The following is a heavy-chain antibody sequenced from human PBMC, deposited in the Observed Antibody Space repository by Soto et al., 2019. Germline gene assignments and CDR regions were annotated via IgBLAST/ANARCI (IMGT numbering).Heavy chain of an antibody. CDR3: VGTGTTDEF. Sequence: VQLQGSGPGLVKPSQTLSLTCTVSGASVNTGAYYWSYIRQSPGKGLEWLGYIFYSGDTYYNPSLKSRATISLNTSRNQISLTLTSVTDADTAVYFCVGTGTTDEFWGQGTLVTVSS. V-gene: IGHV4-30-4*01. CDR1: GASVNTGAYY. J-gene: IGHJ1*01. D-gene: IGHD1-7*01. CDR2: IFYSGDT.